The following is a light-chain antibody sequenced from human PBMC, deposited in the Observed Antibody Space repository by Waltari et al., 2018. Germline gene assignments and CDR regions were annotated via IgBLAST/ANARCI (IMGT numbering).Light chain of an antibody. J-gene: IGKJ1*01. CDR2: AAS. CDR3: QQSSSTLPT. Sequence: DIQMTQSPSSLSASVGDRVTITCRASQSISSYLNWYQQKPGKAPKLLIYAASSLLSGVPSRFSGSGSGTDFTLTISSLQPEDFATYYCQQSSSTLPTFGQGTKVEIK. CDR1: QSISSY. V-gene: IGKV1-39*01.